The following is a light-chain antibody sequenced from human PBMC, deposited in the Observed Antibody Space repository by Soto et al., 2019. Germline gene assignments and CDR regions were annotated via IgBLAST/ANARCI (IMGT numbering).Light chain of an antibody. CDR3: QVWDSSSEQGV. V-gene: IGLV3-21*04. J-gene: IGLJ3*02. CDR2: YDR. CDR1: NIGSKS. Sequence: SYELAQPPSVSVAPGKTASITCGGNNIGSKSVLWYQQKAGQAPVLVIYYDRYRPSGIPERFSGSNSGNTATLTISRVEAGDEADYYCQVWDSSSEQGVFGGGTKLTVL.